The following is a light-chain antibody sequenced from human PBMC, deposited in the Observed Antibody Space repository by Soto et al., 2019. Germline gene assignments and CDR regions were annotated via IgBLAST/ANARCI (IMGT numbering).Light chain of an antibody. CDR1: QDISSY. Sequence: IQLTQSPSSLSASVGDRVTITCRASQDISSYLGWYQQKPGKAPKLLIYAASTLQRGVPSRFSGSGSGTDFTLTITSLQPEDFATYYCQQSYGTPITFGQGTRLEIK. CDR3: QQSYGTPIT. J-gene: IGKJ5*01. CDR2: AAS. V-gene: IGKV1-39*01.